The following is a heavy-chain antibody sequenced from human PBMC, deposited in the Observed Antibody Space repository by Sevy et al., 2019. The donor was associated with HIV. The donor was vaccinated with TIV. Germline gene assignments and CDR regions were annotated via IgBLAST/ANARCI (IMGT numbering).Heavy chain of an antibody. V-gene: IGHV3-23*01. Sequence: GGSLRLSCAASGFTFSSYAMIWVRQAPGKGLEWVSAISGSGGSTYYADSVKGRFTISRDNSKNTLYLQMNSLRAEDTAVYYCAKDIGYYYDSSGYSNAFDIWGQGTMVTVSS. J-gene: IGHJ3*02. CDR3: AKDIGYYYDSSGYSNAFDI. CDR2: ISGSGGST. D-gene: IGHD3-22*01. CDR1: GFTFSSYA.